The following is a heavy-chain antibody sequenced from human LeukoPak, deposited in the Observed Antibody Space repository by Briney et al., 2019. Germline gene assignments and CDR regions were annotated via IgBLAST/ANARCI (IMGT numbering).Heavy chain of an antibody. CDR1: GFTFSNYG. CDR3: AKDSGIAVAGSDDALDV. D-gene: IGHD6-19*01. Sequence: SGGSLRLSCAASGFTFSNYGMHWVRQTPGKGLEWVALISFDGSIEYYADSVKGRFTISRDNSKNTLFLQMNSLRPEDTAIFYCAKDSGIAVAGSDDALDVWGQGTMVTVSS. CDR2: ISFDGSIE. V-gene: IGHV3-30*18. J-gene: IGHJ3*01.